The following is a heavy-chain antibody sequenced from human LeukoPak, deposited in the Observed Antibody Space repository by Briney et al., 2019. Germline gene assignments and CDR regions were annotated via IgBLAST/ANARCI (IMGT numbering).Heavy chain of an antibody. J-gene: IGHJ4*02. V-gene: IGHV4-59*01. CDR3: ARAMIVEEGFDY. CDR1: GGSISSYY. D-gene: IGHD3-22*01. CDR2: IYYSGST. Sequence: LETLSLTCTVSGGSISSYYWSWIRQPPGKGLEWIGYIYYSGSTNYNPSLKSRVTISVDTSKNQFSLKLSSVTAADTAVYYCARAMIVEEGFDYWGQGTLVTVSS.